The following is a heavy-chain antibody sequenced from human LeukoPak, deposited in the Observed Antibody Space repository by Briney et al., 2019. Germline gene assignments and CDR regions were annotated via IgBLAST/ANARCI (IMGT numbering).Heavy chain of an antibody. CDR3: ARDRVGDSDAFDV. CDR1: GHRYSNNW. V-gene: IGHV3-7*01. D-gene: IGHD2-21*01. J-gene: IGHJ3*01. Sequence: GDSLRLSCAASGHRYSNNWMSYLRQARGEGLEWVANIKQDGSEKYYVDSVKGRFTISRDNAKSSLYLQMSSLRAEDTVIYYCARDRVGDSDAFDVWGQGTVVTVSS. CDR2: IKQDGSEK.